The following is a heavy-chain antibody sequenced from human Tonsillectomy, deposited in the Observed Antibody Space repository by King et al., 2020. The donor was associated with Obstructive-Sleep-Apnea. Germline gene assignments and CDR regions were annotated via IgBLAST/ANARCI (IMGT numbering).Heavy chain of an antibody. CDR1: GFTFSSYW. D-gene: IGHD4-17*01. V-gene: IGHV3-74*01. CDR3: ASVLSNGDYDISNWYFDL. CDR2: IYSDGSST. Sequence: VQLVESGGGLVQPGGSLRLSCAASGFTFSSYWMHWVRQAPGKGLVWVSRIYSDGSSTTYADSGKGRFTISRANAKNTLYLQMNSLRAEDTAVYFCASVLSNGDYDISNWYFDLWGRGTLVTVSS. J-gene: IGHJ2*01.